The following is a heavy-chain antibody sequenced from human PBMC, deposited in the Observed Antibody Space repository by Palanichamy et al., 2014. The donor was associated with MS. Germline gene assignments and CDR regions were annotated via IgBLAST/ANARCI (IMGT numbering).Heavy chain of an antibody. Sequence: QVQLVQSGAEVKKPGASVKVSCKASGYTFSDYGINWVRRAPGQGLEWLGWISANNGNTNYAQKVQGRVTMTTDTSTSTAYMELRSLRSDDTAVYYCARGCSSARCYRGSGWFDPWGQGTLVTVSS. CDR2: ISANNGNT. CDR3: ARGCSSARCYRGSGWFDP. V-gene: IGHV1-18*01. J-gene: IGHJ5*02. D-gene: IGHD2-2*01. CDR1: GYTFSDYG.